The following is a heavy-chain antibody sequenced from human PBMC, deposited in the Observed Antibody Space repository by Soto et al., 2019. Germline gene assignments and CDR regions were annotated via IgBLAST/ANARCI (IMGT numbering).Heavy chain of an antibody. J-gene: IGHJ5*02. CDR2: IVVGSGNT. V-gene: IGHV1-58*01. CDR3: AASGYSYGYPAYWFDP. D-gene: IGHD5-18*01. CDR1: GFTFTSSA. Sequence: GASVKGSCKASGFTFTSSAVQWVRQARGQRLEWIGWIVVGSGNTNYAQKFQERVTITRDMSTSTAYMELSSLRSEDTAVYYCAASGYSYGYPAYWFDPWGQGTLVTVSS.